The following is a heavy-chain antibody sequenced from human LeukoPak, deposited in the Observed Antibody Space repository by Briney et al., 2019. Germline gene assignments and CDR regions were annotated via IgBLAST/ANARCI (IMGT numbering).Heavy chain of an antibody. CDR1: GFTFSSYA. J-gene: IGHJ4*02. CDR2: ISGSGGST. Sequence: SGGSLRLSCAASGFTFSSYAMSWVRQAPGKGLEWVSAISGSGGSTYYADSVKGRFTISRDNSKNTLYLQMNCLRAEDTAVYYCAKVDSIAVAGTLDYWGQGTLVTVSS. CDR3: AKVDSIAVAGTLDY. V-gene: IGHV3-23*01. D-gene: IGHD6-19*01.